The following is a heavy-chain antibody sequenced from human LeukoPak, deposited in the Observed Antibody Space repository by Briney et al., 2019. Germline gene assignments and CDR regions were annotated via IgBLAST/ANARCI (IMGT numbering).Heavy chain of an antibody. D-gene: IGHD3-10*01. CDR1: GXSISSGGYY. CDR2: IYYSGST. CDR3: ARRATYYYGSGSYYDDY. V-gene: IGHV4-31*02. Sequence: LSLTXTVSGXSISSGGYYWSWIRQHPGTGLEWIGYIYYSGSTYYNPSLKSRVTISVDTSKNQFSLKLSSVTAADTAVYYCARRATYYYGSGSYYDDYWGQGTLVTVSS. J-gene: IGHJ4*02.